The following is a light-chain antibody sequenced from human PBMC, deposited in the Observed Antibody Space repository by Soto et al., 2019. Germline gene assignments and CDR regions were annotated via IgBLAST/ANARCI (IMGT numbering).Light chain of an antibody. CDR3: RSYGGPNSPWV. Sequence: QSALTQPPSASGSPGQSVTISCTGTSNDVGGYDYVSWYQQHPGKAPKLLIYEVTKRPSGVPGRFSGSKSDNTASLTVSGLQAEDEADYYCRSYGGPNSPWVFGGGTQLTVL. CDR1: SNDVGGYDY. J-gene: IGLJ3*02. V-gene: IGLV2-8*01. CDR2: EVT.